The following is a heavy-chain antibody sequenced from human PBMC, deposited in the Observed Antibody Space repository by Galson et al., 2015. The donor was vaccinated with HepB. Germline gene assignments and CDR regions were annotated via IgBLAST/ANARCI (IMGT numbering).Heavy chain of an antibody. Sequence: SLRLSCAGSGFDFRHYAMSWARQAPGKGPEWLSAISGAGGSPYYAHSVTARFTLASDNSKNTLYLQMNGLRAEDTAVYYCAKGSDYYGSGTYYNGALYSDHWGQGTLVTVSS. D-gene: IGHD3-10*01. CDR3: AKGSDYYGSGTYYNGALYSDH. CDR1: GFDFRHYA. J-gene: IGHJ4*02. V-gene: IGHV3-23*01. CDR2: ISGAGGSP.